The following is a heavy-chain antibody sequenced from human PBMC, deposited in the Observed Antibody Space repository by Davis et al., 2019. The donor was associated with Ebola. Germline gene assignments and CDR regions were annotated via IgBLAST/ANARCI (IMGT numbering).Heavy chain of an antibody. V-gene: IGHV3-11*05. CDR1: GFTFSSYW. CDR2: ISSSSSYT. J-gene: IGHJ4*02. CDR3: AKDSRGYNKPFDY. Sequence: GESLKISCAASGFTFSSYWMSWIRQAPGKGLEWVSYISSSSSYTNYADSVKGRFTISRDNSRNMLFLQMNSLRADDTAVYYCAKDSRGYNKPFDYWGQGTLVTVSS. D-gene: IGHD3-10*01.